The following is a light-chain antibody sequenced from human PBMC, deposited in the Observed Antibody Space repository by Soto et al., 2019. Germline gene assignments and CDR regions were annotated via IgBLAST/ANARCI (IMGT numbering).Light chain of an antibody. J-gene: IGLJ1*01. V-gene: IGLV1-40*01. CDR2: GNS. CDR1: SSNIGAGYD. Sequence: QLVLTQPPSVSGAPGQRVTISCTGSSSNIGAGYDVHWYQQLPGTAPKLLIYGNSNRPSGVPYRFSGSKSGTSASLAITGLQAEDEADYYCQSYDSSLSRVFGTGTKLTVL. CDR3: QSYDSSLSRV.